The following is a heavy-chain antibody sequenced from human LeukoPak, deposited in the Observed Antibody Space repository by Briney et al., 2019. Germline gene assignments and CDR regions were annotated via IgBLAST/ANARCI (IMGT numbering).Heavy chain of an antibody. J-gene: IGHJ4*02. V-gene: IGHV3-30*18. CDR2: ISYDGSNK. D-gene: IGHD6-13*01. CDR3: AKDPTREVAAADDY. Sequence: GGSLRLSCAASGFTFSSYGMHWVRQAPGKGLEWVAVISYDGSNKYYADSVKGRFTISRDNSKNTLYLQMNSLRAEDTAVYYCAKDPTREVAAADDYWGQGTLVTVSS. CDR1: GFTFSSYG.